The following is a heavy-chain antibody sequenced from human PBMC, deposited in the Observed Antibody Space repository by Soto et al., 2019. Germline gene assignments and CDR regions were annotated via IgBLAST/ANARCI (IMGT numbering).Heavy chain of an antibody. V-gene: IGHV3-64D*08. CDR2: ISSNGRTT. CDR1: GFSFTTYA. CDR3: VKGVVTAPYLVGGAFDI. D-gene: IGHD2-21*02. Sequence: EVQLVESGGDLVQPGGSLRLSCSASGFSFTTYAMHWVRQAPGKGLEYVSAISSNGRTTYYADSVKDRFTISRDNSKNTLFLQMSSLRTEDTAVYYCVKGVVTAPYLVGGAFDIWGQGTMVTVSS. J-gene: IGHJ3*02.